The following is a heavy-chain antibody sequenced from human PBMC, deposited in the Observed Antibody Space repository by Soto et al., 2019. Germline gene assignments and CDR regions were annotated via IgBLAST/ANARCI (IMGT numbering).Heavy chain of an antibody. CDR2: ISGSGGRT. CDR3: AKPIIXLYGSGSPSVFYYGMDV. V-gene: IGHV3-23*01. CDR1: GLTLSGNA. D-gene: IGHD3-10*01. J-gene: IGHJ6*02. Sequence: PGGSLRLSCAASGLTLSGNAMSWVRQAPGKGLEWVSAISGSGGRTYYADSVKGRFTISRDNSKNTVYLRMNGLKADDSAVYYCAKPIIXLYGSGSPSVFYYGMDVWGRGTTVTVSS.